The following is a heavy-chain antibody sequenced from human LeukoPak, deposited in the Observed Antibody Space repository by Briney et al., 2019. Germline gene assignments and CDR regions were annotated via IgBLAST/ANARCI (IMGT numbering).Heavy chain of an antibody. Sequence: ASVKVSCKASGYTFTSYYMHWVRQAPGQGLERMGIINPSGGSTSYAQKFQGRVTMTRDMSTSTVYMELSSLRSEDTAVYYCARDSRIAAAGYWGQGTLVTVSS. D-gene: IGHD6-13*01. CDR3: ARDSRIAAAGY. V-gene: IGHV1-46*01. J-gene: IGHJ4*02. CDR1: GYTFTSYY. CDR2: INPSGGST.